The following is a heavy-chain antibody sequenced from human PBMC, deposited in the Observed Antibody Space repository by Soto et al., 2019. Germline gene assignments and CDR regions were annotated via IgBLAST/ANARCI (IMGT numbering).Heavy chain of an antibody. V-gene: IGHV4-30-4*08. D-gene: IGHD4-17*01. J-gene: IGHJ5*02. CDR2: IYYSGST. CDR1: GGSISSSNYY. CDR3: ARSVDYGDYDAKYNGFDP. Sequence: SETLSLTCPVSGGSISSSNYYWGWIRQPPGKGLEWIGYIYYSGSTYYNPSLKSRVTISVDTSKNQFSLKLSSVTAADTAVYYCARSVDYGDYDAKYNGFDPWGQGTLVTVSS.